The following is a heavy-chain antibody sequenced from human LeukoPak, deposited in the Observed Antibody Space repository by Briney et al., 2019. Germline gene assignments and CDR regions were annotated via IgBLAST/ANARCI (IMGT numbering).Heavy chain of an antibody. J-gene: IGHJ5*02. CDR3: ARDLAWSGQELLVAHWLDP. CDR1: GYTFITYG. V-gene: IGHV1-18*01. CDR2: INVYKGNT. D-gene: IGHD3-3*01. Sequence: ASVKVSCKASGYTFITYGMSWVRQAPGQGLEWMGWINVYKGNTNYAQKFQGRATMTTDTSTNTAYMELRSLRFDDTAIYYCARDLAWSGQELLVAHWLDPWGQGTLVTVSS.